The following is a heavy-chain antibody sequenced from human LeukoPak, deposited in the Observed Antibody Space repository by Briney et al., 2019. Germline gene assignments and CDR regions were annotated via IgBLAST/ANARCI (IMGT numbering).Heavy chain of an antibody. CDR3: ASLDTAKQPLANH. J-gene: IGHJ5*02. CDR2: IREERGQE. Sequence: GGSLRLSCVASGLTVSNHWMSWVRQAPGKGLEWVANIREERGQEYYVDSVKGRFTISKNSAKNSLYPQMNTLRVEDTAMYYCASLDTAKQPLANHWGQGTLVTVSS. D-gene: IGHD5-18*01. V-gene: IGHV3-7*03. CDR1: GLTVSNHW.